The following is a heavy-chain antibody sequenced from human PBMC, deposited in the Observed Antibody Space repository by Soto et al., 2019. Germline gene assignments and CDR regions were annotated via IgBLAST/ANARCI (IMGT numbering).Heavy chain of an antibody. V-gene: IGHV3-21*06. CDR2: ISSTTNYI. CDR1: GFTFTRYS. CDR3: ARESEDRPSNFAY. J-gene: IGHJ4*02. Sequence: EVQLVESGGGLVKPGGSLRLSCADSGFTFTRYSINWVRQAPGKGLEWVSSISSTTNYIYYGDSMKGRFTISRENAKNSRYLEMNSLRAEDTAVYYCARESEDRPSNFAYWGQGTLVTFSS.